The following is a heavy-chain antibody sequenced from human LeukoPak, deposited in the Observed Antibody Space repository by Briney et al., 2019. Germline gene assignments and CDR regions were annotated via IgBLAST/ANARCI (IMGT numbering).Heavy chain of an antibody. CDR1: GGSISSYY. CDR3: ARAGSSGYPYYYYMDV. Sequence: SETLSLTCTVSGGSISSYYWSWIRQPPGKGLEWIGYIYYSGSTNYNPSLKSRVTISVDTSKNKFSLKLSSVTAADTAVYYCARAGSSGYPYYYYMDVWGKGTTVTVSS. J-gene: IGHJ6*03. CDR2: IYYSGST. D-gene: IGHD3-22*01. V-gene: IGHV4-59*01.